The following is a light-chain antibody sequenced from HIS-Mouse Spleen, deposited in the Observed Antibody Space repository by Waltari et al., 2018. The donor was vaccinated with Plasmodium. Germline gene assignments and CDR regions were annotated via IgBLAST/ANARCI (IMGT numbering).Light chain of an antibody. CDR1: HSVSSN. CDR3: QQYNNWSFT. Sequence: EIVITQSPATLSVSPGERATLSCTASHSVSSNLAWYQQKPGQAPRLLIYGASTRATGIPARFSGSGSGTEFTLTISSLQSEDFAVYYCQQYNNWSFTFGPGTKVDIK. J-gene: IGKJ3*01. V-gene: IGKV3-15*01. CDR2: GAS.